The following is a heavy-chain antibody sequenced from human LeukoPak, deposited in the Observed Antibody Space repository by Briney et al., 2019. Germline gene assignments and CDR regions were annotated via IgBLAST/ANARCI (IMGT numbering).Heavy chain of an antibody. D-gene: IGHD5-24*01. Sequence: ASVKVSCKASGYTFIGQYIHWVRQARGQGLEWMGLINPGGDNTNYAQNFQGRVTMTRDTSASTVYMELSSLRSEDTAIYYCARIRDGYNDAYDIWGQGTVVTVPS. CDR1: GYTFIGQY. CDR2: INPGGDNT. V-gene: IGHV1-46*01. CDR3: ARIRDGYNDAYDI. J-gene: IGHJ3*02.